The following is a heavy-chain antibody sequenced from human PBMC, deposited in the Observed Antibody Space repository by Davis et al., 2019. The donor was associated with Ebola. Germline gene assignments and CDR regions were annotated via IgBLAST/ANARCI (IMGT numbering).Heavy chain of an antibody. D-gene: IGHD2-8*01. Sequence: GGSLRLSCTASGFTFGDYAMNWVRQAPGKGLEWVASISSNSDYIYYADSVKGRFTISRDNAKNSLHLQMSGLRAEDTAVYYCARAVYCTNGVCSSQNWFDPWGQGTLVTVSS. CDR1: GFTFGDYA. CDR2: ISSNSDYI. CDR3: ARAVYCTNGVCSSQNWFDP. J-gene: IGHJ5*02. V-gene: IGHV3-21*01.